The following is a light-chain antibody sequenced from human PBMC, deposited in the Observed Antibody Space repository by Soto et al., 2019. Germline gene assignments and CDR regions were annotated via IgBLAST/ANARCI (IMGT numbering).Light chain of an antibody. CDR3: TSYAGGNNV. CDR2: EVN. CDR1: SSDVGGYNY. V-gene: IGLV2-8*01. J-gene: IGLJ1*01. Sequence: QSALTQPPSASGSPGQSVTISCTGTSSDVGGYNYVSWYQHNPGKVPKLMIYEVNKRPSGVPDRFSGSKSGNTASLTVSGLQAEDEAEYYCTSYAGGNNVFGTGTKVTVL.